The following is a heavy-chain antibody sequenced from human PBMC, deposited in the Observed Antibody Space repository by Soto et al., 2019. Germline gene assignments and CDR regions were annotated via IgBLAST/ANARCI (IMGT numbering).Heavy chain of an antibody. Sequence: GQLVESGGGVVQPGRSLRLSCAASGFIFSHFGMNWVRQAPGKGLEWVAVIRYDATYKAYAESVKGRFTISRENSKNTASLQMDSLRVEDTAVYYCARFNGDDYSGAFDVWGQGTVVTVSS. J-gene: IGHJ3*01. D-gene: IGHD4-17*01. CDR2: IRYDATYK. CDR3: ARFNGDDYSGAFDV. V-gene: IGHV3-33*01. CDR1: GFIFSHFG.